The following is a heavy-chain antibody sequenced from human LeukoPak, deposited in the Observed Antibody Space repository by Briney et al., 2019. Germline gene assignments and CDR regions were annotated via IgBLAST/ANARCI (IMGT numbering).Heavy chain of an antibody. CDR2: IYTSGST. J-gene: IGHJ4*02. CDR1: GGSISSYY. CDR3: ARGSSGGYTTDFDN. V-gene: IGHV4-4*07. Sequence: SETLSLTCTVSGGSISSYYWSWIRQPAGKGLEWIGRIYTSGSTNYNPSLKSRVTISVDTSKNQFSLKLSSVTAADTAVYYCARGSSGGYTTDFDNWGQGTLVTVSS. D-gene: IGHD5-24*01.